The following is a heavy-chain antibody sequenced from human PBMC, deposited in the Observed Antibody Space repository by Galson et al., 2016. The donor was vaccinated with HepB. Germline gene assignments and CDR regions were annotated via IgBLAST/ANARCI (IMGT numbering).Heavy chain of an antibody. D-gene: IGHD3-22*01. CDR3: VRSLVGIVAFHI. CDR2: INAGNGDT. V-gene: IGHV1-3*01. Sequence: SVKVPCKASGDTFSRYAVHWVRQAPGQSLEWMGWINAGNGDTKYSEKFLARVTFKKDTSASTAYMELTTLGSEDTAVYYCVRSLVGIVAFHIWGQGTLVIVSS. CDR1: GDTFSRYA. J-gene: IGHJ3*02.